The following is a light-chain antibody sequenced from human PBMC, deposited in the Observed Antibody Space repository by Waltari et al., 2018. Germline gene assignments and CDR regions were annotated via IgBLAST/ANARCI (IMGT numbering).Light chain of an antibody. V-gene: IGLV2-11*01. J-gene: IGLJ2*01. CDR2: DVT. Sequence: QSALTQPRPVSGSPGQSVTISCTGTSNEVGGYHSVSWYQHHPGEVPRLMIYDVTHRPSGVPDRFSGSNSGNTASLTISGLQADDEADYYCSSYGGTYFVFGGGTRLTVL. CDR1: SNEVGGYHS. CDR3: SSYGGTYFV.